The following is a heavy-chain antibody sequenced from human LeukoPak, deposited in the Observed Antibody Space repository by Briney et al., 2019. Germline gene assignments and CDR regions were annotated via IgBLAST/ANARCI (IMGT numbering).Heavy chain of an antibody. CDR2: IIPILGIA. D-gene: IGHD4-17*01. CDR1: GGTFSSYA. Sequence: VASVKVSCKASGGTFSSYAISWVRQAPGQGLEWMGRIIPILGIANYAQKFQGRVTITADRSTNTAYMELSSLRSEDTAVYYCAIYGDYGYWGQGTLVTVSS. CDR3: AIYGDYGY. J-gene: IGHJ4*02. V-gene: IGHV1-69*04.